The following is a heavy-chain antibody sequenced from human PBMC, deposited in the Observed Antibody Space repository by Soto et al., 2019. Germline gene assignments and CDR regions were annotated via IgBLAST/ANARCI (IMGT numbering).Heavy chain of an antibody. CDR1: GLTFSTYG. CDR3: ARESDRYYCDH. J-gene: IGHJ4*02. Sequence: QVQLVESGGGVAQPGRSLRLSCAASGLTFSTYGMHWVRQAPGKGLEWVAAIWYDGSNKYYADSVKGRFTISRDNSKSTLYLQMNSLRAEDTAVYYCARESDRYYCDHWGQGTLVSVSS. D-gene: IGHD3-16*02. V-gene: IGHV3-33*01. CDR2: IWYDGSNK.